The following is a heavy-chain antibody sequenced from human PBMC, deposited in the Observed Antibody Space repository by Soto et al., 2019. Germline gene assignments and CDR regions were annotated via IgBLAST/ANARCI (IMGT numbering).Heavy chain of an antibody. J-gene: IGHJ5*02. D-gene: IGHD5-18*01. V-gene: IGHV4-39*01. Sequence: SETLSLTCTVSGVPISSSYYYWGWIRQPPGKGLEWIGSIYYSGGTYYSPSLKSRVPMSVDTSKNTLYLQMNSLGAEDTAVYYCAKGPTRSGYITSYLGTWGQGTLVTGSS. CDR3: AKGPTRSGYITSYLGT. CDR1: GVPISSSYYY. CDR2: IYYSGGT.